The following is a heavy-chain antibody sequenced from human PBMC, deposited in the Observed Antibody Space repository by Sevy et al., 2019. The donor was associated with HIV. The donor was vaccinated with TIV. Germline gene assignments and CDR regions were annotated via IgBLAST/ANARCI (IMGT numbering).Heavy chain of an antibody. Sequence: SETLSRTCTVSGGSITSLYWNWIRQPPGKGLEWIANIYYNGHINYNPSLKSQATLSLDTSKNQFSLRLSSVTAADTAMYYCAGENAWGRGYSWGQGTLVTVSS. CDR3: AGENAWGRGYS. V-gene: IGHV4-59*08. J-gene: IGHJ4*02. CDR1: GGSITSLY. CDR2: IYYNGHI. D-gene: IGHD1-26*01.